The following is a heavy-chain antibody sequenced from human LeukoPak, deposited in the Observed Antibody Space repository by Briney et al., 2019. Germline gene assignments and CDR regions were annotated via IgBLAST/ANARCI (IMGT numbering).Heavy chain of an antibody. CDR3: AKGYRKGRWLPLDY. Sequence: GGSLRLSRAASGFAFSSYSMNWVRQAPGKGLEWVSGISWNSGSIGYADSVKGRFTISRDNAKNSLYLQMNSLRAEDTSLYYCAKGYRKGRWLPLDYWGQGTLVTVSS. V-gene: IGHV3-9*01. CDR1: GFAFSSYS. J-gene: IGHJ4*02. CDR2: ISWNSGSI. D-gene: IGHD5-24*01.